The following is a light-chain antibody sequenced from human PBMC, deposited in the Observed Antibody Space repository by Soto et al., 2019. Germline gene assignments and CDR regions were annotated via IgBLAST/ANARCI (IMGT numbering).Light chain of an antibody. CDR1: QNIKSH. Sequence: DIQMTQSPSTLSASVGDRVTITCRASQNIKSHLAWYQQKPGKAPKLLIYTASSLQSGVPSRFSGSGSGTEFTLTISSLQPDDFATFYCQQYDLYSAFGQGTKVAI. CDR3: QQYDLYSA. J-gene: IGKJ1*01. V-gene: IGKV1-5*03. CDR2: TAS.